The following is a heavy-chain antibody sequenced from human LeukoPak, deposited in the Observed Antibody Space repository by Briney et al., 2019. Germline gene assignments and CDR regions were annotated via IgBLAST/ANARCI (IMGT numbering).Heavy chain of an antibody. CDR2: IYYSGNT. Sequence: PSETLSLTCTVSGGSISSYYWSWIRQPPGKGLEWIGYIYYSGNTNYNPSLKSRVTISVDTSKNQFSLKLSSVTAADTAVYHCARTGVDDAFDIWGQGTMVTVSS. CDR3: ARTGVDDAFDI. D-gene: IGHD2-15*01. J-gene: IGHJ3*02. V-gene: IGHV4-59*01. CDR1: GGSISSYY.